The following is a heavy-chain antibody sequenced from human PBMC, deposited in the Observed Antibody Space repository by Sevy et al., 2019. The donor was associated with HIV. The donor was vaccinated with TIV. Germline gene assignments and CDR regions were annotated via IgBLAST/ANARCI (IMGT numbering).Heavy chain of an antibody. V-gene: IGHV4-30-2*01. CDR2: IYHSGST. D-gene: IGHD6-19*01. J-gene: IGHJ5*02. Sequence: SETLSLTCAVSGGSISSGGYSWSWIRQPPGKGLEWIGYIYHSGSTYYNPSLKSRVTISVDRSKNQFSLKLSSVTAADTAVYYCARGYSNGSNWFDPWGQGTLVTVSS. CDR1: GGSISSGGYS. CDR3: ARGYSNGSNWFDP.